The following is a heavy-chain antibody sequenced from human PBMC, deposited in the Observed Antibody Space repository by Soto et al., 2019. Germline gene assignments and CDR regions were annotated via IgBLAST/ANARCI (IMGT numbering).Heavy chain of an antibody. J-gene: IGHJ6*02. D-gene: IGHD6-6*01. CDR1: GFTFSSYA. V-gene: IGHV3-64D*08. CDR3: VKSGELAARPPFYAYYYYGMDV. CDR2: ISSNGGST. Sequence: GGSLRLSCSASGFTFSSYAMHWVRQAPGKGLEYVSAISSNGGSTYYADSVKGRFTISRDNSKNTLYLQMSSLRAEDTAVYYCVKSGELAARPPFYAYYYYGMDVWGQGTTVTVSS.